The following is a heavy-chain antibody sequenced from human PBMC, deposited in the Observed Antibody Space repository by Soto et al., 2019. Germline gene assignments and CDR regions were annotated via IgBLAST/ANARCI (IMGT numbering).Heavy chain of an antibody. CDR2: IYYSGST. CDR3: SASSVVAAHPLDY. CDR1: GGSVSSGSYY. V-gene: IGHV4-61*01. Sequence: PSETLSLTCTVSGGSVSSGSYYWSWIRQPPGKGLEWIGYIYYSGSTNYNPSLKSRVTISVDTSKNQFSLKLSSVTAADTAVYYCSASSVVAAHPLDYWGQGTLVTVSS. J-gene: IGHJ4*02. D-gene: IGHD2-15*01.